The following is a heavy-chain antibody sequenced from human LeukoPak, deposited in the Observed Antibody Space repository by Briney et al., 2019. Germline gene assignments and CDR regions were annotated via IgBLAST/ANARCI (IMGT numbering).Heavy chain of an antibody. CDR2: IYTSGST. J-gene: IGHJ4*02. CDR1: GGSISSYY. Sequence: SETLSLTCTVSGGSISSYYWSWIRQPAGKGLEWIGRIYTSGSTNYNPSLKSRVTVSVDTSKNQFSLKLSSVTAADTAVYYCAKGDDFWSGYYNIFDYWGQGTLVTVSS. D-gene: IGHD3-3*01. V-gene: IGHV4-4*07. CDR3: AKGDDFWSGYYNIFDY.